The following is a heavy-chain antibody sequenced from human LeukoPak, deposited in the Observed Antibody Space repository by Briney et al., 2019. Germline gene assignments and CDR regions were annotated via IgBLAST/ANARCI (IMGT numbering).Heavy chain of an antibody. D-gene: IGHD4-23*01. CDR2: VYYTGST. CDR1: GGSINNYY. CDR3: VRGSTVASFTY. V-gene: IGHV4-59*01. Sequence: SETLSLTCTVSGGSINNYYWTWIRQPPGKGLECIGYVYYTGSTYYNPSLKSRVTISVDTSKNQFSLKLRSVTAADTAVFYCVRGSTVASFTYWGQGTLVTVSS. J-gene: IGHJ4*02.